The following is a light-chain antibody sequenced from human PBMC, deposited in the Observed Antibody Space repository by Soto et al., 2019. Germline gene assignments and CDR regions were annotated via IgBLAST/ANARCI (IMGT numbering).Light chain of an antibody. V-gene: IGKV3-15*01. CDR3: QQYDTWPRT. Sequence: ERVMAQFSVSVSAPQGERATLSCRASQSVSTNFAWYLQKPGQAPRLLIYGASTRATAVPARFTASGSGTEFTLSISSLQSDDFGVYYCQQYDTWPRTFGQGTKVDI. J-gene: IGKJ1*01. CDR1: QSVSTN. CDR2: GAS.